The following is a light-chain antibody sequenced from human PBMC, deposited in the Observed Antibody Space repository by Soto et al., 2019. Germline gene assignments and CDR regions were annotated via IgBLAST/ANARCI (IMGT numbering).Light chain of an antibody. Sequence: QSALTQPASVSGSPGQSITISCTGTSSDVGGYNYVSWYQQHPGKAPKLMIYDVSNRPSGVSNRFAGSKSGNTASLTISGLQAEDEADYYCSSYTSSSARVFGGGTTQTVL. J-gene: IGLJ3*02. CDR2: DVS. CDR3: SSYTSSSARV. CDR1: SSDVGGYNY. V-gene: IGLV2-14*01.